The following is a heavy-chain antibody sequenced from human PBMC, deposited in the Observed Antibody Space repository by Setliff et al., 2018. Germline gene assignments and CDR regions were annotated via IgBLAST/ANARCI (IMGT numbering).Heavy chain of an antibody. CDR2: IKSKTDGGTT. CDR1: GFTFSNAW. V-gene: IGHV3-15*01. CDR3: VRDSSADYYDNDYFKY. J-gene: IGHJ1*01. D-gene: IGHD6-19*01. Sequence: PGGSLRLSCAASGFTFSNAWMSWVRQAPGKGLEWVGRIKSKTDGGTTDYAAPVKGRFTISRDDSKNTLYLQMNSLKTEDTAVYYCVRDSSADYYDNDYFKYWGQGALVTVSS.